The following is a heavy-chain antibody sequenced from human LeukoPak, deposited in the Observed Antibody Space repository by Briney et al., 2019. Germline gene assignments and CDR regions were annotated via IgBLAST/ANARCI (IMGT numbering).Heavy chain of an antibody. Sequence: ASVKVSCKASGYTFTSYGISWVRQAPGQGLEWMGWISVYNGNTNYAQKFQGRVTMTTDTSTSTVYMELRSLRSDDTAVYYCARDRSMVRGLIIRYYYMDVWGKGTTVTISS. CDR1: GYTFTSYG. V-gene: IGHV1-18*01. CDR2: ISVYNGNT. J-gene: IGHJ6*03. D-gene: IGHD3-10*01. CDR3: ARDRSMVRGLIIRYYYMDV.